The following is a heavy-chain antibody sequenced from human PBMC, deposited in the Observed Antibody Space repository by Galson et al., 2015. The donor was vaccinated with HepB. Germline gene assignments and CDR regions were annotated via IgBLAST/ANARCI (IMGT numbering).Heavy chain of an antibody. J-gene: IGHJ1*01. V-gene: IGHV4-39*01. CDR3: ARLPYCSGGSCSGYFQH. CDR2: IYYSGST. Sequence: LSLTCTVSGGSISSSSYYWGWIRQPPGKGLEWIGSIYYSGSTYYNPSLKSRVTISIDTSKNQFSLKLSSVTAADTAVYYCARLPYCSGGSCSGYFQHWGQGTLVTVSS. D-gene: IGHD2-15*01. CDR1: GGSISSSSYY.